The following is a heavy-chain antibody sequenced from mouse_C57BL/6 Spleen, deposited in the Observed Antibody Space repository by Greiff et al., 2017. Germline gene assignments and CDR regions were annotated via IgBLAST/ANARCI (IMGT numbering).Heavy chain of an antibody. V-gene: IGHV1-59*01. J-gene: IGHJ2*01. Sequence: VQLQQPGAELVRPGTSVKLSCKASGYTFTSYWMHWVKQRPGQGLEWIGVIDPSDSSTNYNQKFKGKATFTVDTSSSTAYMQLSSLTSEDSAVYYCARNPYFDYWGQGTTLTVSS. CDR3: ARNPYFDY. CDR1: GYTFTSYW. CDR2: IDPSDSST.